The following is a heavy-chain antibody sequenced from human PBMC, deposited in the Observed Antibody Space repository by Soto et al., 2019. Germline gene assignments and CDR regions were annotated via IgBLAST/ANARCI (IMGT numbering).Heavy chain of an antibody. CDR1: GYTFTSYG. CDR3: ARVRSMITFGGVIVIADAFDI. D-gene: IGHD3-16*02. CDR2: ISAYNGNT. Sequence: QVQLVQSGAEVKKPGASVTVSCKASGYTFTSYGISWVRQAPGQGLEWMGWISAYNGNTNYAQKLQGRVTTTTDTSTSTAYMELRSLGSDDTSVYYCARVRSMITFGGVIVIADAFDIWGQGTMVTVSS. J-gene: IGHJ3*02. V-gene: IGHV1-18*01.